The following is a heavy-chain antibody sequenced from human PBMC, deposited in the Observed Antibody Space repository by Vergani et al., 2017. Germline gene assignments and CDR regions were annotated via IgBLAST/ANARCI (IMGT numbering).Heavy chain of an antibody. CDR3: AKQYFVSGNYLFDY. V-gene: IGHV3-23*04. CDR2: ISGSGVSA. CDR1: EFTFSNYA. J-gene: IGHJ4*02. D-gene: IGHD3-10*01. Sequence: VHLVESGGGVVQPGRSLTLSCVASEFTFSNYAMNWVRQAPGKGLEWVSGISGSGVSAYYTDSVKGRFTISRDNSKNMLFLQMNNLRTEDTAIYYCAKQYFVSGNYLFDYWGQGTLVTVSS.